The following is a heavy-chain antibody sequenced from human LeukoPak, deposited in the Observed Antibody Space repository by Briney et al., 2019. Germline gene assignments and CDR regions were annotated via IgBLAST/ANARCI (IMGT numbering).Heavy chain of an antibody. CDR3: ARDHRRGIFGVVTGKYYMDV. D-gene: IGHD3-3*01. V-gene: IGHV3-48*04. CDR2: ISSSSSTI. J-gene: IGHJ6*03. CDR1: GFTFSSYS. Sequence: GGSLRLSCAASGFTFSSYSMNWVRQAPGKGLEWVSYISSSSSTIYYADSVKGRFTISRDNAKNSLYLQMNSLRAEDTAVYYCARDHRRGIFGVVTGKYYMDVWGKGTTVTVSS.